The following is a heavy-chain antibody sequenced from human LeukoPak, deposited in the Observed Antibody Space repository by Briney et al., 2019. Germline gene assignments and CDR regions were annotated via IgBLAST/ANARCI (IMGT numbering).Heavy chain of an antibody. J-gene: IGHJ4*02. CDR1: GYSFTSYW. V-gene: IGHV5-51*01. CDR3: ARGPIYCSGGSCQKGFDY. CDR2: IYPGDSDT. Sequence: GESLKISCRVSGYSFTSYWIGWVRQMPGKGLEWMGIIYPGDSDTRYSPSFQGQVTISADKSISTAYLQWSSLKASDTAMYYCARGPIYCSGGSCQKGFDYWGQGSLVTVSS. D-gene: IGHD2-15*01.